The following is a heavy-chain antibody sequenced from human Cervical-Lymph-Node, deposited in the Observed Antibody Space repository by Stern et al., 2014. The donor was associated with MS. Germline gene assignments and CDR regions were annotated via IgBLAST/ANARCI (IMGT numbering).Heavy chain of an antibody. D-gene: IGHD3-22*01. CDR3: AKDPATHITMIVVD. Sequence: EVQLVESGGGLVQPGRSLRLSCAASGFTFDDYAMHWVRQAPGTGLEWVSGIRWNSGSIGYADSVKGRFTISRDNAKNSLYLQMNSLRAEDTALYYCAKDPATHITMIVVDWGQGTLVTVSS. CDR2: IRWNSGSI. CDR1: GFTFDDYA. J-gene: IGHJ4*02. V-gene: IGHV3-9*01.